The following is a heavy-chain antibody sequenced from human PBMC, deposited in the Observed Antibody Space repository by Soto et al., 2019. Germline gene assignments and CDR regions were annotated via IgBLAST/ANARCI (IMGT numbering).Heavy chain of an antibody. D-gene: IGHD4-17*01. V-gene: IGHV3-23*01. CDR2: ISGSGGST. CDR3: AKDSTTVTTSGFDY. J-gene: IGHJ4*02. Sequence: GRSLRLSCAASGFTFSSYAMSWVRQAPGKGLEWVSAISGSGGSTYYADSVKGRFTISRDNSKNTLYLQMNSLRAEDTAVYYYAKDSTTVTTSGFDYLGQGNLVTGSS. CDR1: GFTFSSYA.